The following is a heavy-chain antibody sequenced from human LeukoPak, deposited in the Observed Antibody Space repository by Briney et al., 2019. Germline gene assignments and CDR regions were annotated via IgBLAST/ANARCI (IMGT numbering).Heavy chain of an antibody. Sequence: GGSLRLSCAASGFTFRSYAMHWVRQAPGKGLEWAAVIWYDGSNKYYADSVKGRFTISRDNSKNTLYLQMNSLRAEDTAVYYCAKDYDFWSGYAPRYYMDVWGKGTTVTVSS. V-gene: IGHV3-33*06. CDR2: IWYDGSNK. J-gene: IGHJ6*03. CDR3: AKDYDFWSGYAPRYYMDV. CDR1: GFTFRSYA. D-gene: IGHD3-3*01.